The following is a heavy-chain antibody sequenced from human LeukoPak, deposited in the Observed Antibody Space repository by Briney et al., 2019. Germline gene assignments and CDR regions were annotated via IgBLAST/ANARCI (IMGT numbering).Heavy chain of an antibody. J-gene: IGHJ4*02. CDR2: ISYDGSNK. D-gene: IGHD3-10*01. CDR3: ARVRVGAYDFEY. Sequence: GGSLRLSCVASGFTFSNYAMLWVRQAPGKGLEWVAVISYDGSNKYYADSVKGRFTISRDNAKNTLYLQMNSLRAEDTAVYYCARVRVGAYDFEYWGQGTLVTVSS. CDR1: GFTFSNYA. V-gene: IGHV3-30-3*01.